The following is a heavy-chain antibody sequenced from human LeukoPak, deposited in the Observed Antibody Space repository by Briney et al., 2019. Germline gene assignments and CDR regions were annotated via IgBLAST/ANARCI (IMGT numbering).Heavy chain of an antibody. CDR1: GYTFTSYG. V-gene: IGHV1-18*01. J-gene: IGHJ3*02. CDR3: ARDYYDSSGYYPGAFDI. Sequence: ASVKVSCKASGYTFTSYGISWVRQAPGQGLEWMGWISAYNGNTNYAQKLQGRVTMTTGTSTSTAYMELRSLRSDDTAVYYCARDYYDSSGYYPGAFDIWGQGTMVTVSS. D-gene: IGHD3-22*01. CDR2: ISAYNGNT.